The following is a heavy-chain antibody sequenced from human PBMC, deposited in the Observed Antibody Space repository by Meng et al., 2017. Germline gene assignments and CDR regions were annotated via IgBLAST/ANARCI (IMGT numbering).Heavy chain of an antibody. V-gene: IGHV3-23*01. Sequence: GGSLRLSCVASGFTFSSYGLTWVRQAPGKGLEWVSTISDSGGSTYYADSVKGRFTISRDNSKNMLYLQMNSLRAEDTDVYRCAKWIGGANFDYWGQGTLVTVSS. D-gene: IGHD3-10*01. CDR1: GFTFSSYG. CDR3: AKWIGGANFDY. CDR2: ISDSGGST. J-gene: IGHJ4*02.